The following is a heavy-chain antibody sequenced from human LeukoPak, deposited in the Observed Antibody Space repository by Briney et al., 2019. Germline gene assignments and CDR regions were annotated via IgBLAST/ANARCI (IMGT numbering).Heavy chain of an antibody. J-gene: IGHJ4*02. Sequence: GRSLRLSCGASGFILRDHALLWVRQSPDKGLEGVALIGSDGTKKYYADSVQGRFTVSRENSKNTLFLQMNTVRADDTAVYFCARQMTSTRLFDSWGQGTLVTVSS. V-gene: IGHV3-30*04. CDR1: GFILRDHA. CDR2: IGSDGTKK. D-gene: IGHD5/OR15-5a*01. CDR3: ARQMTSTRLFDS.